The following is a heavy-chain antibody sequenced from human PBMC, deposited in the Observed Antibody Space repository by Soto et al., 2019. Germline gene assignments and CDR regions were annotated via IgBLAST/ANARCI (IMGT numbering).Heavy chain of an antibody. CDR1: GFTFTSPA. D-gene: IGHD5-18*01. V-gene: IGHV1-58*01. CDR3: AAVGYSYGYEFFYFDY. Sequence: VASVQVSCKASGFTFTSPAVQWVRQARGQRLEWIGWIVVGSGNTNYAQKFQERVTITRDMSTSTAYMELSSLRSEDTAVYYCAAVGYSYGYEFFYFDYWGQGTLVTSPQ. CDR2: IVVGSGNT. J-gene: IGHJ4*02.